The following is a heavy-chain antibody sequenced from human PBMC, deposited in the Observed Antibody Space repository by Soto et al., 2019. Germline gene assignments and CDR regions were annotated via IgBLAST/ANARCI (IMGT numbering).Heavy chain of an antibody. J-gene: IGHJ3*02. V-gene: IGHV4-30-4*01. D-gene: IGHD2-2*01. Sequence: PSETLSLTCTVSGGSISSGDYYWSWIRQPPGKGLEWIGYIYYSGSTYYNPSLKSRFTISVDKSKNQFSLKLSSVTAADTAVYYCARVKDSSTYAFDIWGQGTMVTVSS. CDR1: GGSISSGDYY. CDR2: IYYSGST. CDR3: ARVKDSSTYAFDI.